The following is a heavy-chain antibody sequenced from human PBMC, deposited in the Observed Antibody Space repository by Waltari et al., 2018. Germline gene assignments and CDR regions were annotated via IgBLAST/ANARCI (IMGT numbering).Heavy chain of an antibody. CDR1: GGSFSGYY. J-gene: IGHJ6*03. Sequence: QVQLQQWGAGLLKPSETLSLTCAVYGGSFSGYYWSWIRQPPGKGLEWIGEINHSGSTTYNPSLKSRVTISVDTSKNQFSLKLSAVTAADTAVYYCARERAYCSSTSCYKNSYYYYMDVWGKGTTVTISS. CDR2: INHSGST. D-gene: IGHD2-2*02. CDR3: ARERAYCSSTSCYKNSYYYYMDV. V-gene: IGHV4-34*01.